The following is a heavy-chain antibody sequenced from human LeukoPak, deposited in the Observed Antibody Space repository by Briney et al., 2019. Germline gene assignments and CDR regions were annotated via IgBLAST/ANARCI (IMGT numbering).Heavy chain of an antibody. CDR2: IYYSGNT. J-gene: IGHJ4*02. Sequence: SETLSLTCTVSGGSMSSYYWTWIRQPPGKGLEWIGYIYYSGNTNYNPSLKSRVTISVDTSKNQFSLKLSSVTAADTAVYYCARGSFLWSGYLFDYWGQGTLVTVSS. CDR3: ARGSFLWSGYLFDY. CDR1: GGSMSSYY. D-gene: IGHD3-3*01. V-gene: IGHV4-59*12.